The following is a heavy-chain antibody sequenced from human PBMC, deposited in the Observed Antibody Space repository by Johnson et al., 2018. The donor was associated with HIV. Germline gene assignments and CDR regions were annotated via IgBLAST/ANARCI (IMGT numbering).Heavy chain of an antibody. J-gene: IGHJ3*02. CDR3: ARGRLISMIVSAGAFDI. Sequence: QLMESGGGLVQPGGSLRLSCAVSGFTFSSYGMHWVRQAPGKGLEWVSAINWNGGSTTYADSVKGRFIISRDNAKNSLYLQMNSLRDEDTAFYYCARGRLISMIVSAGAFDIWGQGTMVTVSS. V-gene: IGHV3-20*04. CDR2: INWNGGST. D-gene: IGHD3-22*01. CDR1: GFTFSSYG.